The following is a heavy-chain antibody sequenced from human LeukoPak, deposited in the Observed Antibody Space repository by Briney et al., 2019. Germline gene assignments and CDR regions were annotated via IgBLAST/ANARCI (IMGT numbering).Heavy chain of an antibody. J-gene: IGHJ4*02. CDR2: INHSGST. V-gene: IGHV4-34*01. Sequence: SETLSLTCAVYGGSFSGYHWSWIRQPPGKGLEWIGEINHSGSTNYNPSLKSRVTISVDTSKNQFSLNLSSETAADTAVYYCARGRGYDFWSAYQSDYWGQGTLVTVSS. CDR3: ARGRGYDFWSAYQSDY. CDR1: GGSFSGYH. D-gene: IGHD3-3*01.